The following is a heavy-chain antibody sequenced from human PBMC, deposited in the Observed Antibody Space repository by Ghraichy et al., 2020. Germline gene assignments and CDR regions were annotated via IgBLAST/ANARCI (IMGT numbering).Heavy chain of an antibody. V-gene: IGHV6-1*01. J-gene: IGHJ6*02. CDR3: ARVGAAWGGPRYGMDV. D-gene: IGHD7-27*01. CDR1: GDSVSSNSAA. CDR2: TYYRSKWYN. Sequence: SQTLSLTCAISGDSVSSNSAAWNWIRQSPSRGLEWLGRTYYRSKWYNDYAVSVKSRITINPDTSKNQFSLQLNSVTPEDTAVYYCARVGAAWGGPRYGMDVWGQGTTVTVAS.